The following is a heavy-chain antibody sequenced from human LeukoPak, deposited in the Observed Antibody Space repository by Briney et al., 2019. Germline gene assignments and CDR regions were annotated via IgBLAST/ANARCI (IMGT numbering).Heavy chain of an antibody. CDR3: ARYSSSWSYYYYMDV. Sequence: GGSLRLSCAASGFTFSDYYMSWIRQAPGKGLEWVSYISSSGSTIYYADSVKGRFTISRDNAKNSLYLQMNSLRAEDTAVYYCARYSSSWSYYYYMDVWGKGTTATVSS. J-gene: IGHJ6*03. D-gene: IGHD6-13*01. CDR1: GFTFSDYY. V-gene: IGHV3-11*04. CDR2: ISSSGSTI.